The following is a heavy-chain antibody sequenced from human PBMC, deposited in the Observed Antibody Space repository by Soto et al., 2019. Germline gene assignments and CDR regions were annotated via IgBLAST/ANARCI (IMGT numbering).Heavy chain of an antibody. V-gene: IGHV3-30-3*01. Sequence: PGGSLRLSCAASGFTFSSYVMNWVRQAPGKGLEWVASISYDGSNKYYADSVKGRFTISRDNSKNTLYLQMNSLRAEDTAVFYCARDRYYDSSGLAYGMDVWGQGTMVTVSS. D-gene: IGHD3-22*01. CDR1: GFTFSSYV. CDR2: ISYDGSNK. J-gene: IGHJ6*02. CDR3: ARDRYYDSSGLAYGMDV.